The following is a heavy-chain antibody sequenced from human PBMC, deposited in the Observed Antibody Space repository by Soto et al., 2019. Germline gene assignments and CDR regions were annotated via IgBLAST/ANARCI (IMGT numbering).Heavy chain of an antibody. V-gene: IGHV1-2*02. CDR3: ERDLFPAEKNWNDAYNYFDP. J-gene: IGHJ5*02. D-gene: IGHD1-1*01. Sequence: PEASVKVSCKTSGYTFTGNIIHWLRQAPGQGLEWLGWINPKSGDKLYAQKFQGRVTMTRDTSISTVYMDLTRLTSDGTAVYYCERDLFPAEKNWNDAYNYFDPWGQGTLVTVSS. CDR1: GYTFTGNI. CDR2: INPKSGDK.